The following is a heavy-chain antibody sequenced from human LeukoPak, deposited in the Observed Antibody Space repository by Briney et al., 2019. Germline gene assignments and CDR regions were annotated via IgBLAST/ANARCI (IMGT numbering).Heavy chain of an antibody. V-gene: IGHV1-69*04. CDR1: GGTFSDYA. CDR2: VIPILGTA. Sequence: GSSVKVSCEASGGTFSDYAISWVRQAPGQGLEWMGRVIPILGTANYAQKLQGRVTMTTDTSTSTAYMELRSLRSDDTAVYYCARGSYFDYWGQGTLVTVSS. CDR3: ARGSYFDY. J-gene: IGHJ4*02.